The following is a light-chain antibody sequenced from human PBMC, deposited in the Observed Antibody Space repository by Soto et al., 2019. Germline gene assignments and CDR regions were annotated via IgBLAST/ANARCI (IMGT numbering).Light chain of an antibody. CDR2: EGN. J-gene: IGLJ1*01. CDR3: CPYAGPNPFV. Sequence: QSALTQPASVSGSPGQSITISCTGTSSDVGSYNLVSWYQQHPGKAPKLMIYEGNKRPSGVSNRFSGSKSANTASLTISGLQTEDEADFYCCPYAGPNPFVFGTGTKLTVL. CDR1: SSDVGSYNL. V-gene: IGLV2-23*01.